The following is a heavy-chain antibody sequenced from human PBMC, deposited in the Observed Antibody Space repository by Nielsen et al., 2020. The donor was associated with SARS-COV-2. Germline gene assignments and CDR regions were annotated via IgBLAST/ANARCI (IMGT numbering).Heavy chain of an antibody. Sequence: GESLKISCAASGFTFSSYSMNWVRQAPGKGLGWVSSISSSSSYIYYADSVKGRFTISRDNAKNSLYLQMNSLRAEDTAVYYCARVDTVAAFDYWGQGTLVTVSS. CDR1: GFTFSSYS. D-gene: IGHD6-19*01. CDR3: ARVDTVAAFDY. CDR2: ISSSSSYI. V-gene: IGHV3-21*01. J-gene: IGHJ4*02.